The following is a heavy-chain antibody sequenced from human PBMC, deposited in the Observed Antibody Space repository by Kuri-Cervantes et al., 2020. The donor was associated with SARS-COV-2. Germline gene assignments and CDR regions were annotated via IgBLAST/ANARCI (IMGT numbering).Heavy chain of an antibody. J-gene: IGHJ3*02. CDR1: GYSISSGYY. CDR3: ARQDLLDCSSTSCSFDAFDI. V-gene: IGHV4-38-2*01. CDR2: IYHSGST. Sequence: GSLRLSCAVSGYSISSGYYWGWIRQPPGEGLEWIGSIYHSGSTYYNPSLKSRVTISVDTSKNQFSLKLSSVTAADTAVYYCARQDLLDCSSTSCSFDAFDIWGQGTTVTVSS. D-gene: IGHD2-2*01.